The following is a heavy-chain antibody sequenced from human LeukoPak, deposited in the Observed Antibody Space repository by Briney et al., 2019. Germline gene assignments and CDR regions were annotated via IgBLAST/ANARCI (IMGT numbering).Heavy chain of an antibody. CDR3: ARRGLWFGERYGMDV. CDR2: INPSGGST. CDR1: GYTFTSYY. V-gene: IGHV1-46*01. J-gene: IGHJ6*02. Sequence: GASVKVSCKASGYTFTSYYMHWVRQAPGQGLEWMGIINPSGGSTSYAQKFQGGVTMTRDTSTSTVYMELSSLRSEDTAVYYCARRGLWFGERYGMDVWGQGTTVTVSS. D-gene: IGHD3-10*01.